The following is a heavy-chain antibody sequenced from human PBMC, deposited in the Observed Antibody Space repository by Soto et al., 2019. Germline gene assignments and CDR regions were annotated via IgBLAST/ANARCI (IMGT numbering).Heavy chain of an antibody. CDR1: GFSFSSYS. D-gene: IGHD3-10*01. CDR3: AREFRGLGNLFDP. Sequence: EVQLVESGGGLVKPGGSLRLSCAASGFSFSSYSMNWVRQAPGKGLEWVSSISSSSSYIYYADSVKGRFTISRDNAKNSLYLQINSLRAEDTAVYYCAREFRGLGNLFDPWGQGTLVTVSS. J-gene: IGHJ5*02. CDR2: ISSSSSYI. V-gene: IGHV3-21*01.